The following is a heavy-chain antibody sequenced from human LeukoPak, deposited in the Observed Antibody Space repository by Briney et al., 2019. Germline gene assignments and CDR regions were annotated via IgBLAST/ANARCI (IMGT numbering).Heavy chain of an antibody. CDR1: GFTFSDHG. J-gene: IGHJ3*02. V-gene: IGHV3-20*04. CDR2: VTPNGGTP. D-gene: IGHD1-14*01. Sequence: GGSLRLSCAAAGFTFSDHGMNWVRQTPGKGLEWVSGVTPNGGTPGYADSVKGRFTISRDNAKNSLYLQMNSLRAEDTAVYYCARGPGQPGAFDIWGQGTMVTVSS. CDR3: ARGPGQPGAFDI.